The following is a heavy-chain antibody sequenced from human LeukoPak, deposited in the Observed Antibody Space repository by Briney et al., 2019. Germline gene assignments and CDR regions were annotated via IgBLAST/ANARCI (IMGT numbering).Heavy chain of an antibody. V-gene: IGHV4-34*01. CDR2: INHSGRT. J-gene: IGHJ5*02. D-gene: IGHD2-15*01. Sequence: SETLSLTCAVYGGSFSGNYWSGIRQPPGKGLEWIGEINHSGRTNYSWSLKSRVTISVDTSKNQFSLKLSSVTAADTAVYYCARGLGYCSATFCPNWFDPWGQGTLVTVSP. CDR3: ARGLGYCSATFCPNWFDP. CDR1: GGSFSGNY.